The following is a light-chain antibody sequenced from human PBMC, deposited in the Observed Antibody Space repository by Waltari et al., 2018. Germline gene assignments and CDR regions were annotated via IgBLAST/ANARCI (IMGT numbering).Light chain of an antibody. V-gene: IGLV2-23*02. CDR1: SSDVGSYTL. J-gene: IGLJ2*01. CDR3: CSYARSGTVL. Sequence: QSDLTQPASVSGSPGQSITISCTGTSSDVGSYTLFSWYQQHPGKAPKLMIYEVVKRPSGVSNRFSGSTSANAASLTISGLQAEDEGDYYCCSYARSGTVLFGGGTKLTVL. CDR2: EVV.